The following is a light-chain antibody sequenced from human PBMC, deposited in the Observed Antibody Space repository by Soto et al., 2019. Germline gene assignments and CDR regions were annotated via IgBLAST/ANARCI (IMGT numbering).Light chain of an antibody. J-gene: IGLJ3*02. CDR3: QSSDISLSGSV. V-gene: IGLV1-40*01. CDR2: RNT. Sequence: QSVLTQPPSVSGAPGQRVTISCSGNNSNIGAGYDVHWYQQLPGTAPKLLIYRNTNRPSGVPDRFSGSKSGTSASLAITGLQVEDEADYYCQSSDISLSGSVFGGGTKLTVL. CDR1: NSNIGAGYD.